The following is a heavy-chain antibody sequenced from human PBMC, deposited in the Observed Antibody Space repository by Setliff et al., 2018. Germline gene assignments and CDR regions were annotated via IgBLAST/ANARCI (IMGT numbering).Heavy chain of an antibody. V-gene: IGHV3-21*01. CDR3: ARDHPSYYDSSGYYHEYFQH. CDR1: GFTFSRYS. Sequence: RLSCAASGFTFSRYSMNWVRQAPGKGLERVSSISSSSSYIYYADSVKGRFTISRDNAKNSLYLQMNSLRAEDTAVYYCARDHPSYYDSSGYYHEYFQHWGQGTLVTVSS. CDR2: ISSSSSYI. J-gene: IGHJ1*01. D-gene: IGHD3-22*01.